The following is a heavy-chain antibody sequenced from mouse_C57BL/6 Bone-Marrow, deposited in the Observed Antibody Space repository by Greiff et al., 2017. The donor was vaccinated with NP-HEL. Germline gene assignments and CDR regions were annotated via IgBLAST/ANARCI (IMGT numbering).Heavy chain of an antibody. V-gene: IGHV5-4*01. CDR2: VSDGGSYT. CDR1: GFTFSSYA. Sequence: EVKLMESGGGLVKPGGSLKLSCAASGFTFSSYAMSWVRQTPEKRLEWVATVSDGGSYTYYPDNVKGRFTISRDNAKNNLYLQMRHLKSEDTAMYYCARDSNYEYFDVWGTGTTVTVSS. J-gene: IGHJ1*03. CDR3: ARDSNYEYFDV. D-gene: IGHD2-5*01.